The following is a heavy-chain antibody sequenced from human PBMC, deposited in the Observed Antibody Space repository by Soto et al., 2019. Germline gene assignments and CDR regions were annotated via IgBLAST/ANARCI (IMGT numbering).Heavy chain of an antibody. Sequence: EASVKVSCKASGYTFTSYAMHWVRQAPGQRLEWMGWINAGNGNTKYSQKFQGRVTITRDTSASTAYMELSSLRSEDTAVYYCARDFYDYRLWLVNWFDPWGQGTLVTVSS. D-gene: IGHD3-16*01. CDR3: ARDFYDYRLWLVNWFDP. J-gene: IGHJ5*02. V-gene: IGHV1-3*01. CDR1: GYTFTSYA. CDR2: INAGNGNT.